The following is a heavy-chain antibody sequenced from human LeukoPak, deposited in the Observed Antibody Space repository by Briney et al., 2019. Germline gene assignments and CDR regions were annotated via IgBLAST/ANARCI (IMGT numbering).Heavy chain of an antibody. D-gene: IGHD2-21*01. Sequence: SETLSLTCTVSGGSISGHYWSWIRQPPAKGLEWVGYVYYSGETNYNPSLKSRVAISVDTSKNQFSLKLTSVTAADTAVYYCARLQGDSTAIFDYWGQGILVSVSS. J-gene: IGHJ4*02. CDR2: VYYSGET. CDR3: ARLQGDSTAIFDY. V-gene: IGHV4-59*11. CDR1: GGSISGHY.